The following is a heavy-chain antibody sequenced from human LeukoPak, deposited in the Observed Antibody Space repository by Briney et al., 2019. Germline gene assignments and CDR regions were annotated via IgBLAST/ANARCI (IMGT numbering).Heavy chain of an antibody. V-gene: IGHV3-48*03. J-gene: IGHJ6*03. CDR3: ARVDYRGGGYFMDV. Sequence: QPGGSLRLSCAASGFTFSSYEMNWVRQAPGKGLEWVSYISSSGSTIYYADSVKGRFTISRDDPKNSLYLQMNSLRAEDTAVYYCARVDYRGGGYFMDVWGRGTPVTVSS. CDR1: GFTFSSYE. CDR2: ISSSGSTI. D-gene: IGHD4-11*01.